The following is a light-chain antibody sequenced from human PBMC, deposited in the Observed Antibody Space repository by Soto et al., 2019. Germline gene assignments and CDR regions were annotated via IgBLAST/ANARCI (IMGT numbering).Light chain of an antibody. CDR2: DAS. CDR1: QSVSSY. Sequence: EIVLTQSPATLSLSPGGRATLSCRASQSVSSYLAWYQQKPGQAPRLLIYDASNRATGIPARFSGSGYGTDFSLTISSLEPEDFAVYYCQQRSNWPPWTFGQGTKVDIK. V-gene: IGKV3-11*01. J-gene: IGKJ1*01. CDR3: QQRSNWPPWT.